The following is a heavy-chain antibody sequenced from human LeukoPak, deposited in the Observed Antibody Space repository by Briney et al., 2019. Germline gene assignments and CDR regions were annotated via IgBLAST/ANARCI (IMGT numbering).Heavy chain of an antibody. Sequence: GGSVTLSCAASGFTFSSFWMHWARQAPGKGLVWVSRINSVGSSTSYADSVKGRFTISRDNAKNTLYLQMNSLRAEDTAVYYCARERTSGSDAFDFWPKGNLVTVSS. J-gene: IGHJ4*02. CDR1: GFTFSSFW. D-gene: IGHD6-19*01. CDR2: INSVGSST. CDR3: ARERTSGSDAFDF. V-gene: IGHV3-74*01.